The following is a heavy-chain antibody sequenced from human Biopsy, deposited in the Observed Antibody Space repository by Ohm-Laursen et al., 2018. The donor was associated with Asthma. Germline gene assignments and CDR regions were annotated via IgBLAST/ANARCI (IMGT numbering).Heavy chain of an antibody. D-gene: IGHD3-3*01. CDR3: AKRRGYSDLTDFDH. Sequence: SLRLSCAAPGFTFSSYWMSWVRQAPGKGLEWVAVVSYDGGVAHYADSMKGRFTISRDNAKSTLYLQMNRLRTDDTAVYYCAKRRGYSDLTDFDHWGQGTLVTVSS. J-gene: IGHJ4*02. CDR1: GFTFSSYW. CDR2: VSYDGGVA. V-gene: IGHV3-30*18.